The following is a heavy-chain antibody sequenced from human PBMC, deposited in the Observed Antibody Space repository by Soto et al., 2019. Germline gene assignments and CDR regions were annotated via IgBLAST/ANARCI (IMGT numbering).Heavy chain of an antibody. CDR2: INHSGST. J-gene: IGHJ2*01. Sequence: PSETLSLTCAVYGGSFSGYYWSWIRHPPGKGLEWIGEINHSGSTNYNPSLKSRVTISVDTSKNQFSLNLSSVTAADTAVYYCAREGRRITIFGVLKGYFDLWGRGTLVTVS. CDR1: GGSFSGYY. V-gene: IGHV4-34*01. CDR3: AREGRRITIFGVLKGYFDL. D-gene: IGHD3-3*01.